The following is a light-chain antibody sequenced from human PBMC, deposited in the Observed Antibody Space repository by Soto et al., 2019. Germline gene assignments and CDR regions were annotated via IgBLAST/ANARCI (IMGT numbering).Light chain of an antibody. CDR2: GAS. CDR1: RSVSSNY. J-gene: IGKJ1*01. Sequence: EIVLTQSPGTLSLSPGERATLSCRASRSVSSNYLAWYQRKPGQAPRLLIYGASSRATGIPNRFSGSGSGTDFTLTITTLEPEDFAVYYCQQYGSSPPTFGPGTKVEIK. V-gene: IGKV3-20*01. CDR3: QQYGSSPPT.